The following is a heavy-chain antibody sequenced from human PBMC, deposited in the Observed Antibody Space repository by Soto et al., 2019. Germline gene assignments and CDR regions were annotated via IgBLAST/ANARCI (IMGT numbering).Heavy chain of an antibody. V-gene: IGHV3-66*01. Sequence: GGSLRLSCAASGFTFSSYGMHWVRQAPGKGLEWVSVIYSGGSTYYADSVKGRFTISRDNSKNTLYLQMNSLRAEDTAVYYCAAPAAIFFYYWGQGTLVTVSS. CDR2: IYSGGST. D-gene: IGHD2-2*02. CDR1: GFTFSSYG. CDR3: AAPAAIFFYY. J-gene: IGHJ4*02.